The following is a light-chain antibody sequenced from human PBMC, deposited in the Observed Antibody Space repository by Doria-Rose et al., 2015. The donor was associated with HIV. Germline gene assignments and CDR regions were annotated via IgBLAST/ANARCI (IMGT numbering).Light chain of an antibody. J-gene: IGKJ2*01. CDR3: MQTLQTPYT. Sequence: DIVMTQSPLSLPVTPGQPASISCRSSQSLLHTIGCNYLDWYLQKPGQSPQLLIYLGSNRASGVPDRFSGSGSGTDFTLKISRVEAEDVGVYYCMQTLQTPYTFGQGTKLEI. CDR2: LGS. V-gene: IGKV2-28*01. CDR1: QSLLHTIGCNY.